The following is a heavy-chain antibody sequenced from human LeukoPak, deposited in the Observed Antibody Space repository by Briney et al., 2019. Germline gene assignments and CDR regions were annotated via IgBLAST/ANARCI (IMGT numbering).Heavy chain of an antibody. V-gene: IGHV3-23*01. D-gene: IGHD3-9*01. J-gene: IGHJ4*02. CDR3: AKDLYYDILTGYSYFDY. CDR2: ISGSGGST. CDR1: GFTFSSYG. Sequence: PGGSLRLSCAASGFTFSSYGMSWVRQAPGKGLEWVSAISGSGGSTYYADSVKGRFTISRDNSKSTLYLQMNSLRAEDTAVYYCAKDLYYDILTGYSYFDYWGQGTLVTVSS.